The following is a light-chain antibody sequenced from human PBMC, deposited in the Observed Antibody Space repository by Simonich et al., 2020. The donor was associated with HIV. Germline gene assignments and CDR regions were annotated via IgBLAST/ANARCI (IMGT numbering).Light chain of an antibody. CDR3: QQYNSYPYT. Sequence: DIQMTHSPSTLSASVGDRVTINCRASQSISSWLAWYQQKPGKAPKLLIYKASSLESGVPSRFIGSGSGTEFTLTISSLQPDDFATYYCQQYNSYPYTFGQGTKLEIK. CDR1: QSISSW. J-gene: IGKJ2*01. V-gene: IGKV1-5*03. CDR2: KAS.